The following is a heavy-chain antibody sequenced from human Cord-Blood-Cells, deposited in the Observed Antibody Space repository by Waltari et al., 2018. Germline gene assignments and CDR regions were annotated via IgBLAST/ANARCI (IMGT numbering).Heavy chain of an antibody. CDR1: GYTFTGYY. CDR2: INPNSGGT. CDR3: ARSSSSWYYFDY. J-gene: IGHJ4*02. D-gene: IGHD6-13*01. Sequence: QVQLVQSGAEVKKPGASVKVSCMASGYTFTGYYMPWVRQAPGQGLEWMGWINPNSGGTNDAQKFQGRVTMTRDTSISTAYMELSRLRSDDTAVYYCARSSSSWYYFDYWGQGTLVTVSS. V-gene: IGHV1-2*02.